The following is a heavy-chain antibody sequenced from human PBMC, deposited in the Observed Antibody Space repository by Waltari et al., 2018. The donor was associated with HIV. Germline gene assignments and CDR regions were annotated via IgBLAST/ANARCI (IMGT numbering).Heavy chain of an antibody. D-gene: IGHD3-22*01. Sequence: QVQLVQSGAEVKKPGASVKVSCKASGYTFTGYYMHWVRQAPGQGLEWMGWSNPNSGGTNYAQRFQGRVTMTRDTSISTAYMGLSRLRSDDTAGYYCARDTPDAYYYDTSGYWSWGQGTLVTVSS. J-gene: IGHJ5*02. CDR1: GYTFTGYY. V-gene: IGHV1-2*02. CDR2: SNPNSGGT. CDR3: ARDTPDAYYYDTSGYWS.